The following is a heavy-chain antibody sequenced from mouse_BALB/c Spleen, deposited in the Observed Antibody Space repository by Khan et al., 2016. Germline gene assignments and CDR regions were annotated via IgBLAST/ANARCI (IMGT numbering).Heavy chain of an antibody. D-gene: IGHD2-4*01. J-gene: IGHJ3*01. V-gene: IGHV2-6-7*01. CDR2: IWGVGSS. Sequence: QVQLKQSGPGLVAPSQSLSITCTVSGFSLTAFGVNWVRQPPGKGLEWLGMIWGVGSSDYNSALKSRLSITKDNSKSQLLLKITSLRTYDTARYSCAGDYDYDGGFAYWGQGTLVTVSA. CDR1: GFSLTAFG. CDR3: AGDYDYDGGFAY.